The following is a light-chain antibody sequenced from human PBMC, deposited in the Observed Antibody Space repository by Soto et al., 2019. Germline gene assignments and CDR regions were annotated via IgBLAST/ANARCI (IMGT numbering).Light chain of an antibody. CDR1: QSVATN. CDR3: QQYNNWPPGT. CDR2: GAS. V-gene: IGKV3-15*01. J-gene: IGKJ1*01. Sequence: EAVLTQSPATLSVSPGERATLSCRSSQSVATNLAWYQQRPGQAPRLLIYGASKRAVGLPARFSGSGSGTEFTLTIRSLQSEDFAVYYCQQYNNWPPGTFGQGTTGDIK.